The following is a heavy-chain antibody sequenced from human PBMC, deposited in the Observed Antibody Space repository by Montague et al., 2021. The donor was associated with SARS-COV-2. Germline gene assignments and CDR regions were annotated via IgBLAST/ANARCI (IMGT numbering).Heavy chain of an antibody. Sequence: SETLSLTCTISGGSMRRYYWTWIRQLPGKELEWIGSIYDSGGARYNPSLKSRVSISVDASKNQFSLRVTSVTAADTVVYFCARRGTGNYEILDYWGQGTLVTVSS. D-gene: IGHD3-3*01. CDR3: ARRGTGNYEILDY. CDR2: IYDSGGA. V-gene: IGHV4-59*01. J-gene: IGHJ4*02. CDR1: GGSMRRYY.